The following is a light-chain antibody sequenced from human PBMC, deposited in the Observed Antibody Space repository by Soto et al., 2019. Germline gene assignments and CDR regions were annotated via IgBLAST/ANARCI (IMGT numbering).Light chain of an antibody. Sequence: QSVLTQPPSASGSPGQSVTISCTGTSSDVGGYNFVSWYQQHPGKAPKLIIYEVTKRPSGVPDRFSGSKSGNTASLTVSGLQADDEADYYCSSYAGSNFNVFGIGPKVTVL. CDR3: SSYAGSNFNV. V-gene: IGLV2-8*01. J-gene: IGLJ1*01. CDR2: EVT. CDR1: SSDVGGYNF.